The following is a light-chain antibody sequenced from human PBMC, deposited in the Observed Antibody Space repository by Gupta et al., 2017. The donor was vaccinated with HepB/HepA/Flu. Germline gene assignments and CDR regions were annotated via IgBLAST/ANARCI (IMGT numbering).Light chain of an antibody. Sequence: DIQMTQSPSTLSASVGDRVTITCRASQSISSWLAWYQQKPGKAPKLLIYKASSLESGVPSRFSGSGSGTEFTLTISSRQPDDFATYYCQQYNSYSPLAFGQGTKVEIK. CDR1: QSISSW. J-gene: IGKJ1*01. CDR2: KAS. V-gene: IGKV1-5*03. CDR3: QQYNSYSPLA.